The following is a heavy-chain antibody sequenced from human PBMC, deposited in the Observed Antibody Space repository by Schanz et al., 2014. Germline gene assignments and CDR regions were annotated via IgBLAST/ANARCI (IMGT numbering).Heavy chain of an antibody. J-gene: IGHJ4*02. CDR3: ARAHGNNWYGKGLDY. CDR2: IWSDGSTK. V-gene: IGHV3-33*08. Sequence: VQLLESGGGLVRPGGSLRLSCAASGFTFSNYAMSWVRQAPGKGLEWVAVIWSDGSTKYYADSVKGRFTISRDNSKNTLYLQMNSLRADDTAVYFCARAHGNNWYGKGLDYWGQGTQVTVSS. D-gene: IGHD1-1*01. CDR1: GFTFSNYA.